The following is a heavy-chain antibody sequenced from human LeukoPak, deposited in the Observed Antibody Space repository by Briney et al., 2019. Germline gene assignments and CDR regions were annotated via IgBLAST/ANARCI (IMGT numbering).Heavy chain of an antibody. V-gene: IGHV3-66*01. CDR3: AKIEYGSGSHYYYYYYMDV. CDR1: GFTVSSNY. J-gene: IGHJ6*03. D-gene: IGHD3-10*01. CDR2: IYSGGST. Sequence: PGGSLRLSCAASGFTVSSNYMSWVRQAPGKGPEWVSVIYSGGSTYYADSVKGRFTVSRDNSKNTLYLQMNSLRAEDTAVYYCAKIEYGSGSHYYYYYYMDVWGKGTTVTISS.